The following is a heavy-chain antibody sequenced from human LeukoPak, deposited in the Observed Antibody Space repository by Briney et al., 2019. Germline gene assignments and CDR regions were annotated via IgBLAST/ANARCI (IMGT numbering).Heavy chain of an antibody. V-gene: IGHV4-39*01. CDR3: ARVGVNIVVVPAAPGYWFDP. J-gene: IGHJ5*02. CDR2: IYYSGST. D-gene: IGHD2-2*01. CDR1: GGSISSSSYY. Sequence: SETLSLTCTVSGGSISSSSYYWGWIRQPPGKGLEWIGSIYYSGSTYYNPSLKSRVTISVDTSKNQFSLKLSSVTAADTAVYYCARVGVNIVVVPAAPGYWFDPWGQGTLVTVSS.